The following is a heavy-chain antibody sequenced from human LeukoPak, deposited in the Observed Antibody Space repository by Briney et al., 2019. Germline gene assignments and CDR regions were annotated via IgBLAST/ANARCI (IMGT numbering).Heavy chain of an antibody. CDR2: MNPNSGNT. Sequence: GASVKVSCKASGYTFTSYDINWVRQATGQGLEWMGWMNPNSGNTGYAQKFQGRVTMTTDTSTSTAYMELRSLRSDDTAVYYCARGTGYSSGWYNFQFDYWGQGILVTVST. CDR1: GYTFTSYD. J-gene: IGHJ4*02. V-gene: IGHV1-8*02. CDR3: ARGTGYSSGWYNFQFDY. D-gene: IGHD6-19*01.